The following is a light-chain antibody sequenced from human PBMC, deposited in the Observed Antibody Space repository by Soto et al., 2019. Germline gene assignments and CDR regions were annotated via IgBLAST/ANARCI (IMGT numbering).Light chain of an antibody. Sequence: EIVLTQSPGTLSFSPGERATLTCRASQSVSSSYLAWFHQKPGQAPRLLIYGASSRATGIQDSFSGSGSGTDFTLTISRLEPEDLAVYYCQQYGTAPFTCGPGTKVDIK. CDR1: QSVSSSY. CDR3: QQYGTAPFT. CDR2: GAS. J-gene: IGKJ3*01. V-gene: IGKV3-20*01.